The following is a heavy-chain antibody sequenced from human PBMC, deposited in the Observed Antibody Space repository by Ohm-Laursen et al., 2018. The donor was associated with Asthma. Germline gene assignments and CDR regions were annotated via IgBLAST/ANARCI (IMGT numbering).Heavy chain of an antibody. CDR1: GYSFSLYS. D-gene: IGHD4-17*01. V-gene: IGHV3-30*03. CDR3: ADRYGDPLMGH. J-gene: IGHJ4*02. CDR2: ISYDGSKR. Sequence: SLRLSCAASGYSFSLYSIHWVRQAPGKGLEWVAVISYDGSKRYYADSVRGRFTISRDNSKNTVYLQLNSLGGEDTAVYYCADRYGDPLMGHWGQGTLVTVSS.